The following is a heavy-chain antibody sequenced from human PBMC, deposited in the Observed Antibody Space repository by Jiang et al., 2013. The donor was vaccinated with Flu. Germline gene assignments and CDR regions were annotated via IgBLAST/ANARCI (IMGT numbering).Heavy chain of an antibody. D-gene: IGHD3-10*01. CDR1: GYSFTSYW. J-gene: IGHJ5*02. CDR3: ARLDVDTMVRGVMSSNNWFDP. CDR2: IYPGDSDT. Sequence: GAEVKKPGESLKISCKGSGYSFTSYWIGWVRQMPGKGLEWMGIIYPGDSDTRCSPSCQGQVTISADKSVSTAYLQWSSLKASDTAMYYCARLDVDTMVRGVMSSNNWFDPWGQGTLVTVSS. V-gene: IGHV5-51*01.